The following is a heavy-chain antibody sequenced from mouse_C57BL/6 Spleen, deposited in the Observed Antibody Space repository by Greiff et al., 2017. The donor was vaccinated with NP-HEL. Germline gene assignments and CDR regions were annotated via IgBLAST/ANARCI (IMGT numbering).Heavy chain of an antibody. D-gene: IGHD1-1*01. J-gene: IGHJ2*01. V-gene: IGHV1-69*01. Sequence: QVQLQQPGAELVMPGASVKLSCKASGYTFTSYWMHWVKQRPGQGLEWIGEIDPSDSYTNYNQKFKGKSTLTVDKSSSTAYMQLSSLTSEDSAVYYCARGISPITTVVAFDYWGQGTTLTVSS. CDR1: GYTFTSYW. CDR2: IDPSDSYT. CDR3: ARGISPITTVVAFDY.